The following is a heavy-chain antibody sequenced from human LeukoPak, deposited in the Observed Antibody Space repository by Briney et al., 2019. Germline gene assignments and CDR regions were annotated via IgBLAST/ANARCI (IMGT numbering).Heavy chain of an antibody. J-gene: IGHJ3*02. V-gene: IGHV1-69*13. D-gene: IGHD2-2*01. CDR3: ARALGGNIVVVPAAGDRGAFDI. CDR1: GGTFSSYA. CDR2: IIPIFGTA. Sequence: GASVKVSCKASGGTFSSYAISWVRQAPGQGLEWMGGIIPIFGTANYAQKFQGRVTITADESTSTAYMELSSLRSEDTAVYYCARALGGNIVVVPAAGDRGAFDIWGQGTMVTVSS.